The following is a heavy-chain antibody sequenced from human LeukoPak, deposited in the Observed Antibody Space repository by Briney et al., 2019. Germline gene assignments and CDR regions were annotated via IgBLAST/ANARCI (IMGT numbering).Heavy chain of an antibody. D-gene: IGHD4-17*01. J-gene: IGHJ3*02. CDR2: ISYDGTNK. CDR1: GFTFSSYG. CDR3: AKDPSTVTTGVFDI. Sequence: GRSLRLSCAASGFTFSSYGMHWVRQAPGKGLEWVAVISYDGTNKYYADSVKGRFIMSRDNSKNTLYLQMNSLRAEDTAVYYRAKDPSTVTTGVFDIWGQRTMVSVSS. V-gene: IGHV3-30*18.